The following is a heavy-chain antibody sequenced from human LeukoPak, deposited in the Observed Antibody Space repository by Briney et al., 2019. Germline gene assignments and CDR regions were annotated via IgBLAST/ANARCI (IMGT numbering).Heavy chain of an antibody. V-gene: IGHV3-23*01. CDR2: ISGSGGRT. Sequence: GSPRLSCAASGFIFTNYAMNWVRQTPGQGLEWMSGISGSGGRTYYAQSVKGRVTMSTDNSKTTLYLEVNSLRAEDTAVYYCARGPYLTGSGIVGFYYWGQGTLVTVSS. CDR1: GFIFTNYA. CDR3: ARGPYLTGSGIVGFYY. J-gene: IGHJ4*02. D-gene: IGHD3-10*01.